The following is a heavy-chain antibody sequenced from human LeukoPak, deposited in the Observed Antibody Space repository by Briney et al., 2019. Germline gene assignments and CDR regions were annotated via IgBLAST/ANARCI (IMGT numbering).Heavy chain of an antibody. CDR3: AKDWGYSGSYSPIGP. J-gene: IGHJ5*02. Sequence: PGGSLGLSLAASGFPFSSYGMHWVRQAPGKGLEWGAVISYDGSNKYYADSVKGRFTISRNNSKNTLYLQMNSLRAEDTAVYYCAKDWGYSGSYSPIGPWGQGTLVTVSS. CDR2: ISYDGSNK. D-gene: IGHD1-26*01. V-gene: IGHV3-30*18. CDR1: GFPFSSYG.